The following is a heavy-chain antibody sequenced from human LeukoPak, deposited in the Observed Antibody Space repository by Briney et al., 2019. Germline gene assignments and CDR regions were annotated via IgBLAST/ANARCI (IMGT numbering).Heavy chain of an antibody. J-gene: IGHJ6*03. D-gene: IGHD5-18*01. CDR3: ARGGVSSPRIQPYYYYYVDV. CDR1: GGSISSSSYY. Sequence: SETLSLTCTVSGGSISSSSYYWGWIRQPPGKGPEWIGSIYYSGSTYYNPSLKSRVTISVDTSKNQFSLKLSSVTAADTAVYYCARGGVSSPRIQPYYYYYVDVWGKGTTVTVSS. V-gene: IGHV4-39*07. CDR2: IYYSGST.